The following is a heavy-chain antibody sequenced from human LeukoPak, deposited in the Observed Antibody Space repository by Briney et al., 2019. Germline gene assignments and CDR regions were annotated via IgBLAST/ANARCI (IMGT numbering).Heavy chain of an antibody. D-gene: IGHD1-26*01. V-gene: IGHV3-21*01. CDR2: ISSSSSYI. CDR1: GFTFSSYS. J-gene: IGHJ4*02. Sequence: GGSLRFSCAASGFTFSSYSMNGVRQAPGKGLEWVSSISSSSSYIYYADSVKGRFTISRDNAKNSLYLQMNSLRAEDTAVYYCAASYGTPFDYWGQGTLVTVSS. CDR3: AASYGTPFDY.